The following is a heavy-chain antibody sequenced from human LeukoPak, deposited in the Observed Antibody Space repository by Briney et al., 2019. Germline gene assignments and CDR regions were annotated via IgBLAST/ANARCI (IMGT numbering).Heavy chain of an antibody. J-gene: IGHJ4*02. D-gene: IGHD4-17*01. CDR1: SVSLSGYY. CDR2: IYYSGST. CDR3: ARSRQDYGDYYFDY. V-gene: IGHV4-59*01. Sequence: SETLSLTCTLSSVSLSGYYWSWIRQPQGKGLEWIGYIYYSGSTNYNPSLKSRAPISVDTSKNQCSLKLSSVTAADTAVYYCARSRQDYGDYYFDYWGQGTRVTVSS.